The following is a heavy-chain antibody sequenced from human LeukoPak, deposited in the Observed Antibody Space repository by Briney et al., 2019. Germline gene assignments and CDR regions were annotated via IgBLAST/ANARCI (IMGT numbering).Heavy chain of an antibody. J-gene: IGHJ4*02. D-gene: IGHD6-19*01. Sequence: GGPLRLSCAASGFTFSGYAMTWVRQAPGKGLEWVSGISASGDRIYYADSVKGRLTISRDNSKNTLYLQMNYLRAEDTAIYYCTKTHSSGWCLDYWGQGSLVTVSS. CDR1: GFTFSGYA. CDR2: ISASGDRI. V-gene: IGHV3-23*01. CDR3: TKTHSSGWCLDY.